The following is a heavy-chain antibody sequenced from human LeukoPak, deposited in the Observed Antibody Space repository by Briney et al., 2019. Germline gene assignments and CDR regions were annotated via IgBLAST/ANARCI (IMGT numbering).Heavy chain of an antibody. D-gene: IGHD6-19*01. Sequence: GESLKISCKGSGYSFTSYWISWVRQMPGKGLEWMGRIDPSDSYTNYSPSFQGHVTISADKSISTAYLQWSSMKASDTAMYYCARRDSAWYYFDYWGQGTLVTVSS. CDR2: IDPSDSYT. CDR3: ARRDSAWYYFDY. V-gene: IGHV5-10-1*01. J-gene: IGHJ4*02. CDR1: GYSFTSYW.